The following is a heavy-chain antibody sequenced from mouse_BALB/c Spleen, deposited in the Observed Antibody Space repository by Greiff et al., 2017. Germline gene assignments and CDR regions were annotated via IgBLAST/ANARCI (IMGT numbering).Heavy chain of an antibody. CDR2: IWGDGST. CDR1: GFSLTGYG. J-gene: IGHJ2*01. Sequence: VQLKESGPGLVAPSQSLSITCTVSGFSLTGYGVNWVRQPPGKGLEWLGMIWGDGSTDYNSALKSRLSISKDNSKSQVFLKMNSLQTDDTARYYCARERSDGYFDYWGQGTTLTVSS. V-gene: IGHV2-6-7*01. CDR3: ARERSDGYFDY. D-gene: IGHD2-3*01.